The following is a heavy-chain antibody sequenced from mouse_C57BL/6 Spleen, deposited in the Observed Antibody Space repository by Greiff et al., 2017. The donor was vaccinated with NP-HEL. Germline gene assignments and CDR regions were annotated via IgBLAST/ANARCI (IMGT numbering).Heavy chain of an antibody. D-gene: IGHD6-1*01. CDR3: AREDPPLAMDY. J-gene: IGHJ4*01. CDR1: GYTFTSYW. V-gene: IGHV1-7*01. Sequence: QVHVKQSGAELAKPGASVKLSCKASGYTFTSYWMHWVKQRPGQGLEWIGYINPSSGYTKYNQKFKDKATLTADKSSSTAYMQLSSLTYEDSAVYYCAREDPPLAMDYWGQGTSVTVSS. CDR2: INPSSGYT.